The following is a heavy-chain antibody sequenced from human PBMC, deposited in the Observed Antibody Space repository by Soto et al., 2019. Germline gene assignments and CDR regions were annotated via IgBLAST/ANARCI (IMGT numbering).Heavy chain of an antibody. V-gene: IGHV4-59*01. J-gene: IGHJ6*02. D-gene: IGHD5-18*01. Sequence: KPSETLSLTCTVSGGSISSYYWIWIRQPPGKALEYIGDTYYSGTADYNPTLKGRVTIAVDTSRNQFSLKLGSVTPADTAVYYCARARSPDTAYYYGKDVWGQGTTVTVSS. CDR3: ARARSPDTAYYYGKDV. CDR1: GGSISSYY. CDR2: TYYSGTA.